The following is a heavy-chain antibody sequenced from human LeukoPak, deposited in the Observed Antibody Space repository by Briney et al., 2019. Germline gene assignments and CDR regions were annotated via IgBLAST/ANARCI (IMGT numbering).Heavy chain of an antibody. CDR3: ARVRDYYDSRGYYFEYFDH. CDR1: GFTFSGYW. D-gene: IGHD3-22*01. Sequence: PGGSLRLSCAASGFTFSGYWMTWVRQAPGKGLEWVANIKQDGSEKYYVDSVKGRLTIFRDNAKNSLYLQMNSLRAEDTAVYYCARVRDYYDSRGYYFEYFDHWGQGTLVTVSS. V-gene: IGHV3-7*01. J-gene: IGHJ1*01. CDR2: IKQDGSEK.